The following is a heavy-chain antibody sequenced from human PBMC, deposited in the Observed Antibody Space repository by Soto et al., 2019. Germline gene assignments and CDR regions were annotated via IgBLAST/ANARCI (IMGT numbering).Heavy chain of an antibody. V-gene: IGHV4-59*12. CDR2: IYYSGST. Sequence: PSETLSLTCTVSGGSLSSYYWSWIRQPPGKGLEWIGYIYYSGSTNYNPSLKSRVTISVDTSKNQFSLKLSSVTAADTAVYYCAKDSAAVVPRNAFDIWGQGTMVPVSS. CDR1: GGSLSSYY. D-gene: IGHD2-2*01. J-gene: IGHJ3*02. CDR3: AKDSAAVVPRNAFDI.